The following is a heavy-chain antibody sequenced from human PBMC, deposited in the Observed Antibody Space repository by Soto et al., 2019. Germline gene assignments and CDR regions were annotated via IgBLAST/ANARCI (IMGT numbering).Heavy chain of an antibody. CDR2: IGTAGDT. CDR1: GFTFSSYD. CDR3: ARSPPDYDYIWGSYRYDYKFDI. D-gene: IGHD3-16*02. V-gene: IGHV3-13*01. J-gene: IGHJ3*02. Sequence: EVQLVESGGGLVQPGGSLRLSCAASGFTFSSYDMHWVRQATGKGLEWVSAIGTAGDTYYPGSVKGRFTISRENAKNSLYLQMNSLRAGDTAVYYCARSPPDYDYIWGSYRYDYKFDIWGQGTMVTVSS.